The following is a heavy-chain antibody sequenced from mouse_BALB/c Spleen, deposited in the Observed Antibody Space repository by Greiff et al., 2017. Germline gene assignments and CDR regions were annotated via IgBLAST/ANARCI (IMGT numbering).Heavy chain of an antibody. D-gene: IGHD3-2*01. CDR3: ARDSSGHGYFDY. CDR1: GYSFTDYI. V-gene: IGHV1-39*01. Sequence: EVQLQQTGPELVKPGASVKISCKASGYSFTDYIMLWVKQSHGKSLEWIGNINPYYGSTSYNLKFKGKATLTVDKSSSTAYMQLNSLTSEDSAVYYCARDSSGHGYFDYWGQGTTRTVSS. J-gene: IGHJ2*01. CDR2: INPYYGST.